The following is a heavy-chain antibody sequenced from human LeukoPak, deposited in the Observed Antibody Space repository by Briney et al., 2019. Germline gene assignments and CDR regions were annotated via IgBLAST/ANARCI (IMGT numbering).Heavy chain of an antibody. V-gene: IGHV3-23*01. J-gene: IGHJ5*02. Sequence: AGGSLRLSCAASGFIFSEYAMNWVRQAPGKGLEWVSAISGGGRTTHYADSVKGRFAVSGDNSKNILYLQMTNLRHEDTALYYCAKDRYSNYGNWFDPWGQGTQVTVIS. CDR1: GFIFSEYA. CDR2: ISGGGRTT. D-gene: IGHD4-11*01. CDR3: AKDRYSNYGNWFDP.